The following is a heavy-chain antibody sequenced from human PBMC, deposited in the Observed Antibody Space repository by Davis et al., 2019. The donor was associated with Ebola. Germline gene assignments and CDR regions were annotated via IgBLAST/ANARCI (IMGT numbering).Heavy chain of an antibody. J-gene: IGHJ2*01. CDR1: GFTFSAYY. CDR2: ISSSSSYT. CDR3: ARFSYAMSWYFDL. D-gene: IGHD3-16*01. V-gene: IGHV3-11*03. Sequence: GGSLRLSCAASGFTFSAYYMSWIRQAPGKGLEWVSYISSSSSYTNYADSVKGRFTISRDNAKKSLYLQMNSLRDDDTAVYYCARFSYAMSWYFDLWGRGTPVTVSS.